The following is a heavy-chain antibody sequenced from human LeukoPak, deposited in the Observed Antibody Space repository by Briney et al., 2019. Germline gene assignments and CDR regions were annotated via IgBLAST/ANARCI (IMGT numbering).Heavy chain of an antibody. CDR3: ARAGKSIVVVVAATPGAFDI. J-gene: IGHJ3*02. V-gene: IGHV4-4*02. CDR2: IYHSGST. D-gene: IGHD2-15*01. CDR1: GASINSSNW. Sequence: SGTLSLTCAVSGASINSSNWWSWVRQPPGKGLEWIGEIYHSGSTNYNPSLKSRVTISVDTSKNQFSLKLSSVTAADTAVYYCARAGKSIVVVVAATPGAFDIWGQGTMVTVSS.